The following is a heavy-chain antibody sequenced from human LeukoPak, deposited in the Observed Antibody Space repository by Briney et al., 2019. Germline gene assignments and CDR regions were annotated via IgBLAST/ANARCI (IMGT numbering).Heavy chain of an antibody. D-gene: IGHD4-17*01. CDR2: ISGSGGST. J-gene: IGHJ3*02. CDR1: GFTFSSYE. V-gene: IGHV3-23*01. CDR3: AKAAYGDYVGALDI. Sequence: GGSLRLSCAASGFTFSSYEMNWVRQAPGKGLEWVSAISGSGGSTYYADSVKGRFTISRDNSKNTLYVQMNSLRAEDTALYYCAKAAYGDYVGALDIWGQGTMVIVSS.